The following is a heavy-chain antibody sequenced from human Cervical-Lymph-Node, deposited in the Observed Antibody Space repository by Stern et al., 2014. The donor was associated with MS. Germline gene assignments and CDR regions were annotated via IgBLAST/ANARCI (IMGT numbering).Heavy chain of an antibody. CDR1: GYSFTSFW. J-gene: IGHJ4*02. Sequence: EVQLVESGAEVKKPGESLKISCKGSGYSFTSFWIGWVRQMPGKGLEWMGIIYPGHSDTRYSPSFQGQVTISADKSVSTAYLQWSSLKASDTAMYYCARHCAKREQCAFDYWGQGTLVTVSS. V-gene: IGHV5-51*01. CDR3: ARHCAKREQCAFDY. D-gene: IGHD6-19*01. CDR2: IYPGHSDT.